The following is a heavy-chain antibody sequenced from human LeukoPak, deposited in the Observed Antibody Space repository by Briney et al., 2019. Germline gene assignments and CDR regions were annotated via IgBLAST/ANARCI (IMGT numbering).Heavy chain of an antibody. CDR1: GGSISSGGYS. V-gene: IGHV4-30-2*01. D-gene: IGHD6-19*01. J-gene: IGHJ4*02. Sequence: SSETLSLTCAVSGGSISSGGYSWSWIRQPPGKGLEWIGYIYHSGSTYYNPSLKSRVTISVDRSKNQFSLKLSSVTVTDTAVYYCARHANVWLVWGEGNLVTVSS. CDR2: IYHSGST. CDR3: ARHANVWLV.